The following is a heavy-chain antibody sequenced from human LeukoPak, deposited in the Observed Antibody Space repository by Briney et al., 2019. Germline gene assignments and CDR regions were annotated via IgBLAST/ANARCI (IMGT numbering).Heavy chain of an antibody. CDR2: ISGSGGST. V-gene: IGHV3-23*01. J-gene: IGHJ6*02. Sequence: GGSLRLSCAASGFTFSSYAMSWVRQAPGKGLEWVSAISGSGGSTYYADSVKGRFAISRDNSKNTLYLQMNSLRAEDTAVYYCAKDQVYYYDSSGYYYVGYYYYYGMDVWGQGTTVTVSS. CDR3: AKDQVYYYDSSGYYYVGYYYYYGMDV. D-gene: IGHD3-22*01. CDR1: GFTFSSYA.